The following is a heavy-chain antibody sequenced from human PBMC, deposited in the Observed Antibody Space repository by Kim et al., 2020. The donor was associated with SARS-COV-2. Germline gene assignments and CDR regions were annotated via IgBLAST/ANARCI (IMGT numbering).Heavy chain of an antibody. CDR3: ARAGAGYCSSTSCSTPFDY. D-gene: IGHD2-2*03. V-gene: IGHV3-11*06. Sequence: GRFTISRDNAKNSLYLQMHSLRAEDTAVYYCARAGAGYCSSTSCSTPFDYWGQGTLVTVSS. J-gene: IGHJ4*02.